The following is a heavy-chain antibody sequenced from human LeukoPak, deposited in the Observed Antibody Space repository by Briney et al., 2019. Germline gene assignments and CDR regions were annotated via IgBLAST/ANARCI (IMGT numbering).Heavy chain of an antibody. D-gene: IGHD6-19*01. V-gene: IGHV3-74*01. CDR3: TRVVGSGWPFDH. CDR2: INSDGSST. CDR1: GFTFSSYW. Sequence: GGSLRLSCAASGFTFSSYWMHWVRQGPGKGLAWVSRINSDGSSTSYADSVKGRFTISRDNAKNTLYLQMDSLRAEDMAVYYCTRVVGSGWPFDHWGQGTLVTVSS. J-gene: IGHJ4*02.